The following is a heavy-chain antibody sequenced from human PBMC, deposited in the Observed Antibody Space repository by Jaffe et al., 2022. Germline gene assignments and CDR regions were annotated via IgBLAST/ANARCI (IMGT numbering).Heavy chain of an antibody. D-gene: IGHD2-15*01. CDR2: IIPIFGTA. J-gene: IGHJ3*02. CDR3: AAPYCSGGSCYPDAFDI. Sequence: QVQLVQSGAEVKKPGSSVKVSCKASGGTFSSYAISWVRQAPGQGLEWMGGIIPIFGTANYAQKFQGRVTITTDESTSTAYMELSSLRSEDTAVYYCAAPYCSGGSCYPDAFDIWGQGTMVTVSS. CDR1: GGTFSSYA. V-gene: IGHV1-69*05.